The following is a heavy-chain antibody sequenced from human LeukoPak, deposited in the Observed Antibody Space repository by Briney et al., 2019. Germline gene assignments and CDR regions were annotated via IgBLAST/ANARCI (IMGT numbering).Heavy chain of an antibody. J-gene: IGHJ3*02. CDR3: ARGLMIVAPNAFDI. CDR2: INHSGST. CDR1: GGSFSGYY. Sequence: SETLSLTCAVYGGSFSGYYWSWIRQPPGKGLEWIGEINHSGSTNYNPSLKSRVTISVDTSKNQFSLKLSSVTAADTAVYYCARGLMIVAPNAFDIWGQGTIVTVSS. V-gene: IGHV4-34*01. D-gene: IGHD3-22*01.